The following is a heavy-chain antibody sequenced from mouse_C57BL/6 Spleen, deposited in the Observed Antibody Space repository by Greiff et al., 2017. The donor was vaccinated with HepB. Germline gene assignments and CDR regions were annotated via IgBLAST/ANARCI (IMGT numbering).Heavy chain of an antibody. D-gene: IGHD2-5*01. J-gene: IGHJ1*03. CDR2: IWWDDDK. V-gene: IGHV8-8*01. Sequence: QVTLKVSGPGILQPSQTLSLTCSFSGFSLSTFGMGVGWIRQPSGKGLEWLAHIWWDDDKYYNPALKSRLTISKDTSKNQVFLKIANVDTADTATYYCARITQAYYSNYGYFDVWGTGTTVTVSS. CDR3: ARITQAYYSNYGYFDV. CDR1: GFSLSTFGMG.